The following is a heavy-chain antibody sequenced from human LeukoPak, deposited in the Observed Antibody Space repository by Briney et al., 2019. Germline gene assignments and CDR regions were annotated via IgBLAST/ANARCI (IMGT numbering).Heavy chain of an antibody. CDR3: AKASQWLVPVALDY. CDR2: ISWNSGSI. D-gene: IGHD6-19*01. V-gene: IGHV3-9*01. CDR1: GFTFDDYA. J-gene: IGHJ4*02. Sequence: GRSLRLSCAASGFTFDDYAMHWVRQAPGKGLEWVSGISWNSGSIGYADSVKGRFTISRDNAKNSLYLQMNSLRAEDTAVYYCAKASQWLVPVALDYWGQGTLVTVSS.